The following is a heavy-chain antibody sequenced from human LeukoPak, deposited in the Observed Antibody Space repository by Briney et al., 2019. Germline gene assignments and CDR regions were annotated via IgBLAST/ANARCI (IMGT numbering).Heavy chain of an antibody. V-gene: IGHV3-30*03. J-gene: IGHJ4*02. CDR3: ARAERGYSYGSFDY. CDR2: ISYDGSNK. Sequence: GGSLRLSCAASGFTFSSYGMHWVRQAPGKGLEWVAVISYDGSNKYYADSVKGRFTISRDNSKNTLYLQMNSLRAEDTAVYYCARAERGYSYGSFDYWGPETLVTVSS. D-gene: IGHD5-18*01. CDR1: GFTFSSYG.